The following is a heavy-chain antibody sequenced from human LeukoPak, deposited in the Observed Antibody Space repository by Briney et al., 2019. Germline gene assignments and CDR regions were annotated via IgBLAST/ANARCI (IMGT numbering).Heavy chain of an antibody. CDR2: INKSGGGT. CDR3: AKVTWSSGGSDY. CDR1: GFTFSSHD. D-gene: IGHD2-15*01. J-gene: IGHJ4*02. Sequence: PGGSLRLSCAASGFTFSSHDMSWVRQAPGKGLEWVSGINKSGGGTYYADSVKGRFTMSRDNSKNTLFLQMNSLRAEDTAVYYCAKVTWSSGGSDYWGQGTLVTVSS. V-gene: IGHV3-23*01.